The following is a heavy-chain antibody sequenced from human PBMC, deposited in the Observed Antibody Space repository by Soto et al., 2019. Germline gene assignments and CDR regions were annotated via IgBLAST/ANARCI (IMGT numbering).Heavy chain of an antibody. CDR3: ARDKSSHYGMDV. V-gene: IGHV4-31*03. CDR2: IYYSGST. D-gene: IGHD2-15*01. Sequence: PSETLSLTCTVSGGSISSGGYYWSWIRQHPGKGLEWIGYIYYSGSTYYNPSLKSRVTISVDTSKNQFSLKLSSVTAADTAVYYCARDKSSHYGMDVWGQGTTVTVSS. CDR1: GGSISSGGYY. J-gene: IGHJ6*02.